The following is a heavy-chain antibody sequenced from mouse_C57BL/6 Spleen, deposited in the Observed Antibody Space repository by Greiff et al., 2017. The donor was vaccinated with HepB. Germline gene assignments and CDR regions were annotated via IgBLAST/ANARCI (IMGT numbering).Heavy chain of an antibody. CDR1: GYTFTSYD. V-gene: IGHV1-85*01. CDR3: YYGSRVWYFDV. D-gene: IGHD1-1*01. Sequence: QVQLQQSGPELVKPGASVKLSCKASGYTFTSYDMNWVKQRPGQGLEWIGWIYPRDGSTKYNEKFKGKATLTVDTSSSTAYMELHSLTSEDSAVYFCYYGSRVWYFDVWGTGTTVTVSS. J-gene: IGHJ1*03. CDR2: IYPRDGST.